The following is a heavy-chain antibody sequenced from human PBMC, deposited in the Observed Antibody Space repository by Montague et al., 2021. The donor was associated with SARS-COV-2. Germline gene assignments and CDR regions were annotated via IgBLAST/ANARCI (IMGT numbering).Heavy chain of an antibody. V-gene: IGHV4-59*01. J-gene: IGHJ5*02. CDR3: ARYAMYAGPSHWFDA. CDR1: GGSISGYY. CDR2: MYSAGRS. D-gene: IGHD2-2*01. Sequence: SETLSLTCTVSGGSISGYYWSWIRQPPGKGLEWIGYMYSAGRSTHNPSLKSRVTISVDTSKNLFSLKVKSVSAADTAVYYCARYAMYAGPSHWFDAWGQGTLVTVSS.